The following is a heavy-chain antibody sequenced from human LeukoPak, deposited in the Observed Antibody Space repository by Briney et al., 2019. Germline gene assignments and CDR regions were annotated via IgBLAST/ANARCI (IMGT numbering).Heavy chain of an antibody. CDR3: ARDPRFLEWSPRANYYYYGMDV. Sequence: ASVKVSCKASGYTFTSYGISWVRQAPGQGLEWMGWISAYKGNTNYAQKLQGRVNMTTDTSTSTAYMELRSLRSDDTAVYYCARDPRFLEWSPRANYYYYGMDVWGQGTTVTVSS. V-gene: IGHV1-18*01. D-gene: IGHD3-3*01. J-gene: IGHJ6*02. CDR1: GYTFTSYG. CDR2: ISAYKGNT.